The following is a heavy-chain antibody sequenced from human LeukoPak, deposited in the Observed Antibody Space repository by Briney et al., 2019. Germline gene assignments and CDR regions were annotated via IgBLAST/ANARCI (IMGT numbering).Heavy chain of an antibody. CDR1: GYTFTGYY. D-gene: IGHD5-18*01. CDR2: INPNSGGT. Sequence: GASVKVSCKASGYTFTGYYMHWVRQAPGQGLEWMGWINPNSGGTNYAQKFQGRVTMTRDTSISTAYMELSRLRSDDTAVYYCARALPPRGYSYGDHFDYWGQGTLVTVSS. CDR3: ARALPPRGYSYGDHFDY. V-gene: IGHV1-2*02. J-gene: IGHJ4*02.